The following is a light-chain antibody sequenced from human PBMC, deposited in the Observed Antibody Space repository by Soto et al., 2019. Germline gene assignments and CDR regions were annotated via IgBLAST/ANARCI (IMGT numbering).Light chain of an antibody. Sequence: EIVMTQSPATLSVSPGERATVSCRASQSVGSTLAWYQQKPGQAPRLLIYGASTRATSISARFSGSGSATDFTLTISSLQSEDFAVYYCQQYNQWPITFGQGTRLEIK. CDR1: QSVGST. CDR2: GAS. V-gene: IGKV3-15*01. CDR3: QQYNQWPIT. J-gene: IGKJ5*01.